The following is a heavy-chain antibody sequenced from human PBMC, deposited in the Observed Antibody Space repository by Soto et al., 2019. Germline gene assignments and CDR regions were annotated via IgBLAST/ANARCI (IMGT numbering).Heavy chain of an antibody. V-gene: IGHV4-39*01. J-gene: IGHJ6*03. CDR3: ASKLYSSGWPSLGHHYYMDV. CDR2: IYYSGST. Sequence: QLQLQESGPGLVKPSETLSLTCTVSGGSISSSSYYWGWIRQPPGKGLEWIGSIYYSGSTYYNPSLKSRVTISVDTSKNQFSLKLSSVTAADTAVYYCASKLYSSGWPSLGHHYYMDVWGKGTTVTVSS. D-gene: IGHD6-19*01. CDR1: GGSISSSSYY.